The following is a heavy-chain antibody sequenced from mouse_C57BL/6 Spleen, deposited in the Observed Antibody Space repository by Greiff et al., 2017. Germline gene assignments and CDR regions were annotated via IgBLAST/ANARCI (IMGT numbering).Heavy chain of an antibody. D-gene: IGHD1-1*01. CDR2: INPSNGGT. J-gene: IGHJ1*03. CDR3: AREEFGSNWYFDV. V-gene: IGHV1-53*01. CDR1: GYTFTSYW. Sequence: VQLQQPGTELVKPGASVKLSCKASGYTFTSYWMHWVKQRPGQGLEWIGNINPSNGGTNYNEKFKSKATLTVDKSSSTDYMQLSSLTSEDSAVYYCAREEFGSNWYFDVWGTGTTVTVSS.